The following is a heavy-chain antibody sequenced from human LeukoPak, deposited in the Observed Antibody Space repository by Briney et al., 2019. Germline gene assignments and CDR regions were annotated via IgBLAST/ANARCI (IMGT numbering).Heavy chain of an antibody. V-gene: IGHV3-9*01. D-gene: IGHD6-13*01. J-gene: IGHJ4*02. CDR1: GFTFDDYA. CDR3: AKGRSSSWLRLFDY. CDR2: ISWNSGSI. Sequence: PGRSLRLSCAASGFTFDDYAMHWVRQAPGKGLEWVSGISWNSGSIGYADSEKGRFTISRDNAKNSLYLQMNSLRAEDTALYYCAKGRSSSWLRLFDYWGQGTLVTVSS.